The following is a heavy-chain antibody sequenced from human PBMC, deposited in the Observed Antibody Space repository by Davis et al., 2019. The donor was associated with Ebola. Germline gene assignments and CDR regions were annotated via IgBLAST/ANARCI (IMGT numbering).Heavy chain of an antibody. Sequence: PSETLSLTCTVSGGSISSSSYYWGWIRQPPGKGLEWIGSINYSGSTYYNPSLKSRVTISVDTSKNQFSLKLSSVTAADTAVYYCARPYSSGWPPGEDYWGQGTLVTVSS. CDR2: INYSGST. J-gene: IGHJ4*02. V-gene: IGHV4-39*01. CDR3: ARPYSSGWPPGEDY. D-gene: IGHD6-19*01. CDR1: GGSISSSSYY.